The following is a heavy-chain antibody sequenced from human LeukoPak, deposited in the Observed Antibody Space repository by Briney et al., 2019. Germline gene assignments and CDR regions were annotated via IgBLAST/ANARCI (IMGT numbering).Heavy chain of an antibody. CDR2: IIPILGIA. CDR1: GYTFSSYA. CDR3: ARDPPTGYSGYDLRLGFDP. V-gene: IGHV1-69*04. Sequence: GASVKVSCKASGYTFSSYAISWVRQAPGQGLEWMGRIIPILGIANYAQKFQGRVTITADKSTSTAYMELSSLRSEDTAVYYCARDPPTGYSGYDLRLGFDPWGQGTLVTVSS. D-gene: IGHD5-12*01. J-gene: IGHJ5*02.